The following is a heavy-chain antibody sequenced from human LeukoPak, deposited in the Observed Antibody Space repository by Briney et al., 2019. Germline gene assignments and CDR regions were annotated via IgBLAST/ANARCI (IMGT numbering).Heavy chain of an antibody. D-gene: IGHD3-22*01. J-gene: IGHJ5*02. Sequence: KSSETLSLTCTVSGGSISSYYWSWIRQPPGKGLEWIGYIYYSGSTNYNPSLKSRVTISVDTSKNQFSLKLSSVTAADTAVYYCARGGVVDYYDSSGYYYPWGQGTLVTVSS. CDR2: IYYSGST. CDR1: GGSISSYY. CDR3: ARGGVVDYYDSSGYYYP. V-gene: IGHV4-59*01.